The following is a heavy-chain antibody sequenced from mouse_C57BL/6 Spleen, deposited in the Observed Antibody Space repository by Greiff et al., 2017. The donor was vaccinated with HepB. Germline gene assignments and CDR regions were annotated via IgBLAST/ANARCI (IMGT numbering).Heavy chain of an antibody. CDR1: GYAFSSSW. Sequence: VQLQQSGPELVKPGASVKISCKASGYAFSSSWMNWVKQRPGKGLEWIGRIYPGDGDTNYNGKFKGKATLTADKSSSTAYMQLSSLTSEDSAVYFCARGYYRDAMDYWGQGTSVTVSS. V-gene: IGHV1-82*01. D-gene: IGHD2-12*01. CDR3: ARGYYRDAMDY. J-gene: IGHJ4*01. CDR2: IYPGDGDT.